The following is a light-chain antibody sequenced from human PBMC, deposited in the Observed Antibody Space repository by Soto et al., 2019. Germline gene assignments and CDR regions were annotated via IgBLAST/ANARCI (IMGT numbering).Light chain of an antibody. CDR1: NSNIGRYP. V-gene: IGLV1-44*01. J-gene: IGLJ3*02. CDR3: ASWDASLKAWV. CDR2: TDN. Sequence: QSVLTQSPSASATPGQRVTISCSGSNSNIGRYPVNWFHHLPGTAPKLLIYTDNQRPSGVPDRFSGSRSGTSASLAISGLQSEDEADYYCASWDASLKAWVFGGGTKLTVL.